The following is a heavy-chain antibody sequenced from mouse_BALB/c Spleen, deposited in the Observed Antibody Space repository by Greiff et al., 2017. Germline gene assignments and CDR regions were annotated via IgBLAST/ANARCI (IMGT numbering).Heavy chain of an antibody. Sequence: EVKLMESGGDLVKPGGSLKLSCPASGFTFSSYGMSWVRQTPDKRLEWVATISSGGSYTYYPDSVKGRFTISRDNAKNTLYLQMSSLKSEDTAMYYCARQTMTHYFDYWGQGTTLTVSS. CDR2: ISSGGSYT. CDR1: GFTFSSYG. CDR3: ARQTMTHYFDY. D-gene: IGHD2-4*01. J-gene: IGHJ2*01. V-gene: IGHV5-6*01.